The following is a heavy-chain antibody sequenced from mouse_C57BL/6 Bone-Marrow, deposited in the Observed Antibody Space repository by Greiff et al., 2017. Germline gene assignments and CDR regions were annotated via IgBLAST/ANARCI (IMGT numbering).Heavy chain of an antibody. J-gene: IGHJ1*03. Sequence: EVQRVESGGGLVQPGESLKLSCESNEYEFPSHDMSWVRKTPEKRLELVAAINSDGGSTYYPDTMERRFIISRDNTKKTLYLQMSSLRSEDTALYYCARLSYYYGSSNWYFDVWGTGTTVTVSS. V-gene: IGHV5-2*01. CDR3: ARLSYYYGSSNWYFDV. CDR1: EYEFPSHD. CDR2: INSDGGST. D-gene: IGHD1-1*01.